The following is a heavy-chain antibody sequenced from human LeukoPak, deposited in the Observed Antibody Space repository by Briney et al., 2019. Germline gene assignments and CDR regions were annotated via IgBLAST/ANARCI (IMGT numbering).Heavy chain of an antibody. CDR1: GYTFTSYG. CDR3: ARRDEYGGNGVEGFDY. J-gene: IGHJ4*02. V-gene: IGHV1-18*01. Sequence: ASVKVSCKASGYTFTSYGISWVRQAPGQGLEWMGWISAYNGNTNYAQKLQGRVTMTTDTSTSTAYMELRSLRSDDTAVYYCARRDEYGGNGVEGFDYWGQGTLVTVSS. D-gene: IGHD4-23*01. CDR2: ISAYNGNT.